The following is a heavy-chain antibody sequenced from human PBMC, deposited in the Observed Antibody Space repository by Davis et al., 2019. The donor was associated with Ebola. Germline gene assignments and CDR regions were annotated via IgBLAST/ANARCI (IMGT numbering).Heavy chain of an antibody. V-gene: IGHV5-51*01. CDR1: GYNFSYRW. D-gene: IGHD6-13*01. Sequence: GGSLRLSCKGSGYNFSYRWIGWVRQMPGKGLEWMGSINAGDSDTSYSPSFQGQVIMSPDKSISTAYLQWSSLKASDTAIYYCVRRRIMAAGTMYYNDYGLDVWGQGTTVTVSS. CDR2: INAGDSDT. J-gene: IGHJ6*02. CDR3: VRRRIMAAGTMYYNDYGLDV.